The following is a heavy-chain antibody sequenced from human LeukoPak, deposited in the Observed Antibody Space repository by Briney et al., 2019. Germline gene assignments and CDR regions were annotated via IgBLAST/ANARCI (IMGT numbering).Heavy chain of an antibody. CDR1: GGSFSGYY. V-gene: IGHV4-34*01. CDR3: ARGLVYDFWSGYYYNWFDP. CDR2: INHSGST. Sequence: PSETLSLTCAVYGGSFSGYYWSWIRQPPGKGLEWIGEINHSGSTNYNPSLKSRVTISVDTSKNQFSLKLSSVTAADTAVYYCARGLVYDFWSGYYYNWFDPWGQGTLVTVSS. J-gene: IGHJ5*02. D-gene: IGHD3-3*01.